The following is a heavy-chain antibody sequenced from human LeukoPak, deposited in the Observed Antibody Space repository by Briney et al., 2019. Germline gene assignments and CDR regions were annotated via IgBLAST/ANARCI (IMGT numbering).Heavy chain of an antibody. J-gene: IGHJ5*02. CDR1: GVTFSSYV. D-gene: IGHD2-15*01. V-gene: IGHV3-23*01. CDR3: AKVPGGSPLGCSGGSCYWFDP. Sequence: GGSLRLSCEASGVTFSSYVMSWVRQAPGKGPEWVSGISGSGGSTYYADSVKGRFTISRDNSKNTLYLQMNSLRAEDTAVYYCAKVPGGSPLGCSGGSCYWFDPWGQGTLVTVSS. CDR2: ISGSGGST.